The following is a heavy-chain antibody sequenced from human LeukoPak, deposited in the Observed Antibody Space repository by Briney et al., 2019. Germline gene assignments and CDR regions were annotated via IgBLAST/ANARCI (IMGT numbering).Heavy chain of an antibody. CDR2: INPNSGGT. Sequence: ASVKVSCKASGYTFTGYYMHWVRQAPGQGLEWMGWINPNSGGTNYAQKFQGRVTMTRDTSISTAYMELSRLRSDDTAVYYCARATHYDSSGYYSHDAFDIWGQGTMVTVSS. V-gene: IGHV1-2*02. CDR1: GYTFTGYY. CDR3: ARATHYDSSGYYSHDAFDI. J-gene: IGHJ3*02. D-gene: IGHD3-22*01.